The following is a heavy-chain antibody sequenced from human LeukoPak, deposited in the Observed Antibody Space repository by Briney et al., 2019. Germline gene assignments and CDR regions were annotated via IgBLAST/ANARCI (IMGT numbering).Heavy chain of an antibody. CDR3: GRGQPSYSSSIDY. D-gene: IGHD6-6*01. J-gene: IGHJ4*02. CDR2: INSDGSST. V-gene: IGHV3-74*01. Sequence: GGSLRLSCAASGFTFSSYWMHWVRQAPGKGLVWVSRINSDGSSTSYADSVKGRLTISRDNAKNTLYLQMNSLRVEDTAVYYCGRGQPSYSSSIDYWGQGTLVTVSS. CDR1: GFTFSSYW.